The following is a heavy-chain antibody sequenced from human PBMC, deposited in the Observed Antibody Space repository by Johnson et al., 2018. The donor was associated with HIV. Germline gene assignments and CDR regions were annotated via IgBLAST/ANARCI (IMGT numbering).Heavy chain of an antibody. CDR3: ARGDYHDSSGYFSDAFDV. D-gene: IGHD3-22*01. CDR1: GFTFSSYW. V-gene: IGHV3-7*01. CDR2: IKQDGSEQ. J-gene: IGHJ3*01. Sequence: VQLVESGGGLVQPGGSLRLSCAASGFTFSSYWMSWVRQAPGRGLEWVANIKQDGSEQYYVDSVKGRFTISRDNAKNSLYLQMNSLRAEDTAVYYCARGDYHDSSGYFSDAFDVWGQGTMVTVSS.